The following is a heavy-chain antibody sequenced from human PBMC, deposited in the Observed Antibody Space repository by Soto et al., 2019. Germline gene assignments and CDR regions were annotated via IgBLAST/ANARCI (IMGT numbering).Heavy chain of an antibody. CDR2: IYYSGST. CDR3: ASHPGYGLSYFDY. D-gene: IGHD5-18*01. Sequence: QLQLQESGPGLLKPSETLSHTCTVSGGSIRSSSYYWGWIRQPPGKGREWTGGIYYSGSTYYNPSLKRRVTISVDTSKSQFSLMLSSVTAADTAVYYCASHPGYGLSYFDYCGQGNLVTVFS. CDR1: GGSIRSSSYY. J-gene: IGHJ4*02. V-gene: IGHV4-39*01.